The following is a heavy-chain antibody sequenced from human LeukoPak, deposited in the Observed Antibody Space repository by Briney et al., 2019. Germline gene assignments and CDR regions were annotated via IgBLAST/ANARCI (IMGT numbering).Heavy chain of an antibody. Sequence: GGSLSLSCAASGFTFSSYSMNWVRQAPGKGLEWVSYISSSSSTIYYADSVKGRFTISRDNAKNSLYLQMNSLRAEDTAVYYCARGALLWFGELGVFDYWGQGTLVTVSS. D-gene: IGHD3-10*01. J-gene: IGHJ4*02. V-gene: IGHV3-48*01. CDR3: ARGALLWFGELGVFDY. CDR2: ISSSSSTI. CDR1: GFTFSSYS.